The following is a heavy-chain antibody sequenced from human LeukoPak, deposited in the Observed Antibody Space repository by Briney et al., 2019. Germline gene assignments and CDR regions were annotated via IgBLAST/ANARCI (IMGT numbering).Heavy chain of an antibody. V-gene: IGHV1-18*01. Sequence: GASVKVSCKASGYTFTNYGISWVRQAPGQGLEWMGWISAHNGNTDYAQKLQGRVTMTTDTSTTTAYMELRSLRSDDTAVYYCASGVITAAGPGRLDYWGQGTLVTVSS. CDR3: ASGVITAAGPGRLDY. CDR1: GYTFTNYG. CDR2: ISAHNGNT. D-gene: IGHD6-13*01. J-gene: IGHJ4*02.